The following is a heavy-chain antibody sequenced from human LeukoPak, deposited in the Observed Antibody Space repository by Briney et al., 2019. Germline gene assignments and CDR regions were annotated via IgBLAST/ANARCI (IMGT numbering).Heavy chain of an antibody. D-gene: IGHD1-26*01. CDR3: AKYGGSPANFFDS. CDR1: GDSISAYY. J-gene: IGHJ4*02. V-gene: IGHV4-59*08. CDR2: VYKTGSI. Sequence: SETLSLTCTVSGDSISAYYWSWVRQPPGKGLEWIAFVYKTGSINYNPSLKSRATISMDTSNNQFSLHVNSVTAADTAVYYCAKYGGSPANFFDSWGPGTLVTVSP.